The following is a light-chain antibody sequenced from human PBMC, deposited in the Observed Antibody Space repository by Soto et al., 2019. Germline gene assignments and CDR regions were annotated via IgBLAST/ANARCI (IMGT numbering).Light chain of an antibody. CDR3: QQRSNWPPIT. CDR2: DAS. CDR1: QTVRNNY. J-gene: IGKJ5*01. Sequence: EFVLTQSPGTLSLSPGERTTLSCRASQTVRNNYLAWYQQKPGQAPRLLIYDASNRATGIPARFSGSGSGTDFTLTISSLEPEDFAVYYCQQRSNWPPITFGQGTRLE. V-gene: IGKV3-11*01.